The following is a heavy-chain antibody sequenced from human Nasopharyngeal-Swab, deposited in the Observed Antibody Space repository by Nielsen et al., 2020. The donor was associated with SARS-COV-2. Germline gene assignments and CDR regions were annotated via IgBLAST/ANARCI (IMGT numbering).Heavy chain of an antibody. Sequence: ASVKVSCKASGYTFTSYAMNWVRQAPGQGLEWMGWINTNTGNPTYAQGFTGRFVFSLDTSVSTAYLQISSLKAEDTAVYYCAREENYDFWSGYYMGGPYYYYYYGMDVWGQGTTVTVSS. CDR1: GYTFTSYA. V-gene: IGHV7-4-1*02. J-gene: IGHJ6*02. CDR2: INTNTGNP. D-gene: IGHD3-3*01. CDR3: AREENYDFWSGYYMGGPYYYYYYGMDV.